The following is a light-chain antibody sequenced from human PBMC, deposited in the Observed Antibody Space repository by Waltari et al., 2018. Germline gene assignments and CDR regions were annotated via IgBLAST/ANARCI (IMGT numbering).Light chain of an antibody. CDR3: QSYDTSLSGSNWV. Sequence: VTVSCTGSRSNIGAGYAVHWYQHLPGTAPKLLIYANNNRPSGVPDRFSGSKSGTSASLAITGLQADDEADYYCQSYDTSLSGSNWVFGGGTKLTVL. CDR2: ANN. V-gene: IGLV1-40*01. CDR1: RSNIGAGYA. J-gene: IGLJ3*02.